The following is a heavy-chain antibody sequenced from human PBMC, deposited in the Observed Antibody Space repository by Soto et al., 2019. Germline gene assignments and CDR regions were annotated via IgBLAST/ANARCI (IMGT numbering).Heavy chain of an antibody. CDR3: ARETIAAAGNFDY. J-gene: IGHJ4*02. Sequence: GGSLRLSCAASGFTVSSNYMSWVRQAPGKGLEWVSVIYSGGSTYYADSVKGRFTISRDNSKNTLYLQMNSLRAEDTAVYYCARETIAAAGNFDYWGQGTLVTVSS. CDR2: IYSGGST. D-gene: IGHD6-13*01. V-gene: IGHV3-66*01. CDR1: GFTVSSNY.